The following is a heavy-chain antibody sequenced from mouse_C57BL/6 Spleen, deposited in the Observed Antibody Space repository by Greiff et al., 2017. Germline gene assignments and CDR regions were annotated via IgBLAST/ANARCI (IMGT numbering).Heavy chain of an antibody. V-gene: IGHV1-50*01. CDR3: ARYGYYGYFEV. CDR2: IAPSDSYT. CDR1: GYTFTSYW. D-gene: IGHD2-2*01. Sequence: VQLQQPGAELVHPGASVKLSCKASGYTFTSYWMQWVKQRPGQGLEWIGEIAPSDSYTNYNQKFKGKATLTVDTSSSTANMQLSSLTSEDSAVYYCARYGYYGYFEVWSTETTASVSS. J-gene: IGHJ1*03.